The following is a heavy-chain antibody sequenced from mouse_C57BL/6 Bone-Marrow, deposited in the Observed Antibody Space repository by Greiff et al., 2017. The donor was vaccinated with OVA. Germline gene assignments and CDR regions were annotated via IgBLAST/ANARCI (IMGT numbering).Heavy chain of an antibody. Sequence: EVNVVESGGGLVQSGRSLRLSCATSGFTFSDFYMEWVRQAPGKGLEWIAASRNKANDYTTEYSASVKGRFIVSRDTSQSILYLQMNALRAEDTAIYYCARDITTDGAMDYWGQGTSVTVSS. CDR1: GFTFSDFY. V-gene: IGHV7-1*01. D-gene: IGHD1-1*01. J-gene: IGHJ4*01. CDR2: SRNKANDYTT. CDR3: ARDITTDGAMDY.